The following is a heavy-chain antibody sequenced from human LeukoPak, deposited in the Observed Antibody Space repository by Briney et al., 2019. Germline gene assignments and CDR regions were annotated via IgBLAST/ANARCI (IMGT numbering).Heavy chain of an antibody. CDR1: GFTVSSNY. Sequence: PGGSLRLSCAASGFTVSSNYMSWVRQAPGKGLEWVSVIYSGGSTYYADSVKGRFTISRDNSKNTLYLQMNSLRAEDTAVYYCAKGGHYYDSSGSHDAFDIWGQGTMVTVSS. V-gene: IGHV3-53*05. CDR2: IYSGGST. D-gene: IGHD3-22*01. CDR3: AKGGHYYDSSGSHDAFDI. J-gene: IGHJ3*02.